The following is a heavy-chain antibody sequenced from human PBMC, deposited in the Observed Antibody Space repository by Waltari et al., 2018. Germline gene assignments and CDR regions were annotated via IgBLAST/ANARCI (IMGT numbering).Heavy chain of an antibody. V-gene: IGHV3-23*01. D-gene: IGHD3-16*01. J-gene: IGHJ4*02. Sequence: EVQLLDSGGGLVQPGGSLRLSCAASGFTVDNYDMSWVRQAPGQGVEGGSTFRGGASNTKYADSGKGRVIISRDNSKNTLYLEMNTLRGEDTAVYYCAKSPYRGNPGGFDYWGQGTLVTVSS. CDR2: FRGGASNT. CDR1: GFTVDNYD. CDR3: AKSPYRGNPGGFDY.